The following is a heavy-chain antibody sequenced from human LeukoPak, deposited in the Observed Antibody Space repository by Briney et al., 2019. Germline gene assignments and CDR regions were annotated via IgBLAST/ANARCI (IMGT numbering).Heavy chain of an antibody. J-gene: IGHJ4*02. D-gene: IGHD6-19*01. CDR3: AKAYSSGWYYFDY. Sequence: GGSLRLSCAASGFTFSGNHMTWVRQAPGKGLEWVSGITGRGDDTHYTESLKGRFTISRDNSKNTLYLQMNSLRAEDTAVYYCAKAYSSGWYYFDYWGQGTLVTVSS. V-gene: IGHV3-23*01. CDR1: GFTFSGNH. CDR2: ITGRGDDT.